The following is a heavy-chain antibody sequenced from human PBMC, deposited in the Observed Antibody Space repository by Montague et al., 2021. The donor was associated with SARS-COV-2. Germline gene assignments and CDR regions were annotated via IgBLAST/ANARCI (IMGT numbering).Heavy chain of an antibody. CDR1: GITFSTYE. D-gene: IGHD6-19*01. CDR3: ECLGSSDWYHWFDP. CDR2: IGASGSST. J-gene: IGHJ5*02. V-gene: IGHV3-48*03. Sequence: SLSLSLSASGITFSTYEMIWVRQAPGKGLEWVSSIGASGSSTHNADSVKGRFTISRDNAKSSLFLQMDSLRVEDTAIYYCECLGSSDWYHWFDPWGQGTLVTVSS.